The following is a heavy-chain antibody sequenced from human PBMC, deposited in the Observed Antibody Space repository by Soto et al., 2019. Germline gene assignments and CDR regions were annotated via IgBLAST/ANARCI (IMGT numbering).Heavy chain of an antibody. CDR2: IKEDASVK. V-gene: IGHV3-7*01. J-gene: IGHJ5*02. CDR3: ARLLGTVTTYDL. CDR1: GFTFSSRW. D-gene: IGHD1-1*01. Sequence: GGSLRLPCAAPGFTFSSRWMSWVRQAPGKGLEWVASIKEDASVKHYVDSVKGRFTISRDNDMASLFLQMDSLRAEDAAVYYCARLLGTVTTYDLWGQGTMVTVSS.